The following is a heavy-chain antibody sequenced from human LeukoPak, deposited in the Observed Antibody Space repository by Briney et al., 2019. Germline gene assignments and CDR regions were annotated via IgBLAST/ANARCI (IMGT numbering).Heavy chain of an antibody. CDR1: GFTFSGYG. Sequence: GRSLRLSCAASGFTFSGYGMHWVRQAPGKGLEWVALISYDGSGKYYADSVKGRFTISRDNSKNTLYLQMNSLRAEDTAVYYCARYRAAPNYFDFWGQGTLVTVSS. D-gene: IGHD6-13*01. CDR3: ARYRAAPNYFDF. CDR2: ISYDGSGK. J-gene: IGHJ4*02. V-gene: IGHV3-30*03.